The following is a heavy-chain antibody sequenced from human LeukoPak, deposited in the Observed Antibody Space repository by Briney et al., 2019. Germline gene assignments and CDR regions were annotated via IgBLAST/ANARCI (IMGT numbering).Heavy chain of an antibody. Sequence: ASVKVSCKASGYTFTDYYMHWVRQAPGQGLEWLGWINTNSGGTNYAQKFQGRVTMTRDTSISTDYMELSRLRSDDTAVYYCAREYYDSSAYNQEAIDYWGQGTLVTVSS. V-gene: IGHV1-2*02. J-gene: IGHJ4*02. CDR1: GYTFTDYY. D-gene: IGHD3-22*01. CDR3: AREYYDSSAYNQEAIDY. CDR2: INTNSGGT.